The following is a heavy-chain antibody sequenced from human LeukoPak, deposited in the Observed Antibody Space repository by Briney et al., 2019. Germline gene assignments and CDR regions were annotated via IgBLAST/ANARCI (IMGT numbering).Heavy chain of an antibody. CDR3: ARGHRITMTDDSYYFDY. D-gene: IGHD3-22*01. J-gene: IGHJ4*02. V-gene: IGHV4-61*02. Sequence: SETLSLTCTVSGGSISSGSYYWSWIRQPAGKGLEWIGRIYTSGSTNYNPSLKSRVTISVDTSKNQFSLKLSSVTAADTAVYYCARGHRITMTDDSYYFDYWGQGTLVTVSS. CDR2: IYTSGST. CDR1: GGSISSGSYY.